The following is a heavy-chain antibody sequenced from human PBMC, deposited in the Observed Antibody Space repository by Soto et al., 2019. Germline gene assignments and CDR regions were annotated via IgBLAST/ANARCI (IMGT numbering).Heavy chain of an antibody. CDR3: ARDRWYNWNDVSLDP. D-gene: IGHD1-1*01. J-gene: IGHJ5*02. Sequence: ASVKVSCKASGYTFTGYYMHWVRQAPGQGLEWMGWINPNSGGTNYAQKFQGWVTMTRGTSISTAYMELSRLSSDDTAVYYCARDRWYNWNDVSLDPWGQGTLVTVSS. CDR2: INPNSGGT. CDR1: GYTFTGYY. V-gene: IGHV1-2*04.